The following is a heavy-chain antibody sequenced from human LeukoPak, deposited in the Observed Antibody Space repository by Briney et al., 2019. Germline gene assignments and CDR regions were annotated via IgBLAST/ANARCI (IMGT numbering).Heavy chain of an antibody. J-gene: IGHJ5*02. CDR2: ISGDGINI. D-gene: IGHD1-1*01. CDR3: AKSWETGSTGSNPNWFDP. Sequence: GGSLRLSCAASGFTFNIYSMNWVRQAPGKGLEWVSGISGDGINIYYSDSVKGRFTISRDTSKNTLHLQMNSLRTEDSAVYYCAKSWETGSTGSNPNWFDPWGQGTLVIVSP. V-gene: IGHV3-23*01. CDR1: GFTFNIYS.